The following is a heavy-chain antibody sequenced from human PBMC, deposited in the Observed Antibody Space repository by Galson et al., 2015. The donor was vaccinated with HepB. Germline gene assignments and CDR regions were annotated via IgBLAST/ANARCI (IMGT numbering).Heavy chain of an antibody. CDR1: GFIFSKTW. Sequence: SLRLSCAASGFIFSKTWMSWVRQAPGKGLEWVGRIKSKNDGGTTDDAAPVKGRFTISREDTKNTLYLQMNSLKTEDTADYYCTTDTREVVTPLNFWGQGTLVTVSS. CDR3: TTDTREVVTPLNF. CDR2: IKSKNDGGTT. D-gene: IGHD4-23*01. J-gene: IGHJ4*02. V-gene: IGHV3-15*01.